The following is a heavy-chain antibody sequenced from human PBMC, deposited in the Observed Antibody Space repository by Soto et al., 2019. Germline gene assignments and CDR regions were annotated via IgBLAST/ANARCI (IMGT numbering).Heavy chain of an antibody. J-gene: IGHJ4*02. CDR1: GFTFDDYA. CDR3: AKGTPTYYFDY. Sequence: EVRLVESGGGLVQPGRSLRLSCAASGFTFDDYAMHWVRQAPGKGLEWVSGISWNSGSIGYADSVKGRFTISRDNAKNSLYLQMNSLRAEDTALYYCAKGTPTYYFDYWGQGTLVTVSS. CDR2: ISWNSGSI. V-gene: IGHV3-9*01.